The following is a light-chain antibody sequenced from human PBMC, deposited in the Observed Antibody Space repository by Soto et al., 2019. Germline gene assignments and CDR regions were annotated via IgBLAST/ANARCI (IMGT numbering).Light chain of an antibody. Sequence: NFMLTQPHSVSESPGKTVTISCTRSSGSIASNYVQWYQQRPGSSPTTVIYDDNQRPSGVPDRFSGSIDSSSNSASLTISGLKTADEADYYCQSYDGSDHWVFGGGTKLTVL. V-gene: IGLV6-57*01. J-gene: IGLJ3*02. CDR3: QSYDGSDHWV. CDR1: SGSIASNY. CDR2: DDN.